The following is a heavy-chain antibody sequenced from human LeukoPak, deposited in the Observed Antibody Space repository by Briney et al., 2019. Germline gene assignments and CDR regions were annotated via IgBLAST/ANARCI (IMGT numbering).Heavy chain of an antibody. J-gene: IGHJ4*02. D-gene: IGHD5-24*01. CDR2: MNQDGSEK. Sequence: GGSLRLSCAASGFTFSDSWMSWVRQAPGKGLEWVANMNQDGSEKDYVDSVKGRFTISRDNSKNTLYLQMNSLRAEDTAVYYCAKDGRWLQSPFDYWGQGTLVTVSS. V-gene: IGHV3-7*03. CDR3: AKDGRWLQSPFDY. CDR1: GFTFSDSW.